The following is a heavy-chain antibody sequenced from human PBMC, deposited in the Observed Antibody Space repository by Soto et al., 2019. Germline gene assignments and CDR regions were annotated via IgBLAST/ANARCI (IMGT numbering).Heavy chain of an antibody. Sequence: QLQLQESGPGLVKPSETLSLTCTVSGGSISSSSYYWGWIRQPPGKGLEWIGSIYYSGSTYYNPSLKSRVTISVDTSKNQFSLKLSSVTAADTAVYYYARHKTRGYSYEVDYWGQGTLVTVSS. CDR2: IYYSGST. V-gene: IGHV4-39*01. D-gene: IGHD5-18*01. J-gene: IGHJ4*02. CDR3: ARHKTRGYSYEVDY. CDR1: GGSISSSSYY.